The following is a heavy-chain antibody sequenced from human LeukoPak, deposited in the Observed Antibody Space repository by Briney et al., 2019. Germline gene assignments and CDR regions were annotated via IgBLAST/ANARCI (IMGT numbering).Heavy chain of an antibody. V-gene: IGHV3-53*01. CDR2: IYSGGST. Sequence: GGSLRLSCAASGFTVSSKYMSWVRQAPGKGLEWVSVIYSGGSTYYADSVKGRFTISRDNSKNMLYLQMNSLSAEDTAVYYCARSDTAIVGESLDYWGQGTLVTVSS. D-gene: IGHD5-18*01. CDR3: ARSDTAIVGESLDY. J-gene: IGHJ4*02. CDR1: GFTVSSKY.